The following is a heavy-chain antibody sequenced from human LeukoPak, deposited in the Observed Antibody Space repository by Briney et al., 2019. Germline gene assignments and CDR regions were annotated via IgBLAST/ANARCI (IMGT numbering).Heavy chain of an antibody. V-gene: IGHV3-13*01. CDR3: ARVAKERVGGVYYFDY. Sequence: PGGSLRLSCAASRFTFSDYDMHGVRQATGKGLEWVSAISTGGDRDIAGSLKGRFTNPRENAKNSLYLQINSLRAGDTAVYYCARVAKERVGGVYYFDYWGEGTVDTVPS. CDR2: ISTGGDR. J-gene: IGHJ4*02. D-gene: IGHD1-1*01. CDR1: RFTFSDYD.